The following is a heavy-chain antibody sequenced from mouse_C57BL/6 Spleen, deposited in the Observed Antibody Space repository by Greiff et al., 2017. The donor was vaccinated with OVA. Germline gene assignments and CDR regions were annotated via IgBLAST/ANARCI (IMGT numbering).Heavy chain of an antibody. CDR2: ISYDGSN. V-gene: IGHV3-6*01. CDR3: ARDQGWLLLY. J-gene: IGHJ2*01. Sequence: EVQVVESGPGLVKPSQSLSLTCSVTGYSITSGYYWNWIRQFPGNKLEWMGYISYDGSNNYNPSLKNRISITRDTSKNQFFLKLNSVTTEDTATYYCARDQGWLLLYWGQGTTLTVSS. CDR1: GYSITSGYY. D-gene: IGHD2-3*01.